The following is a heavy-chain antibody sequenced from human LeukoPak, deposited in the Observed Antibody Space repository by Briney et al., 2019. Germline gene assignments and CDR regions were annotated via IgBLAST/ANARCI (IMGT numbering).Heavy chain of an antibody. Sequence: GGSLRLSCAASGFSFSDYYVIWIRQAPGRGLEYVSYISSHGSSIHYADSVKGRFTISRDNANNSLFLQMNSLRAEDTAVYYCARDVYAYWGQGTLVTVSS. V-gene: IGHV3-11*01. CDR1: GFSFSDYY. CDR2: ISSHGSSI. J-gene: IGHJ4*02. CDR3: ARDVYAY. D-gene: IGHD5/OR15-5a*01.